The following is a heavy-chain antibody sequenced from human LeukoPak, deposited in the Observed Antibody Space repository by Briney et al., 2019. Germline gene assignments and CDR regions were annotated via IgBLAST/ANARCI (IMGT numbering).Heavy chain of an antibody. CDR3: ARDKDYYDSSGSRTNFDY. CDR2: INTNTGNP. D-gene: IGHD3-22*01. Sequence: ASVKVSCKASGGTFSSYAISWVRQAPGQGLEWMGWINTNTGNPTYAQGFTGRFVFSLDTSVSTAYLQISSLKAEDTAVYYCARDKDYYDSSGSRTNFDYWGQGTLVTVSS. V-gene: IGHV7-4-1*02. J-gene: IGHJ4*02. CDR1: GGTFSSYA.